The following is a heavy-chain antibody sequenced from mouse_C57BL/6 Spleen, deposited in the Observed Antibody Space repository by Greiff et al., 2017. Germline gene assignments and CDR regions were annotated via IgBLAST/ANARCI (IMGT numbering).Heavy chain of an antibody. CDR3: TTGGGYYY. CDR1: GFNIKDDY. Sequence: EVKVVESGAELVRPGASVKLSCTASGFNIKDDYMHWVKQRPEQGLEWIGWIDPENGDTEYASKFQGKATITADTSSNTAYLQLSSLTSEDTAVYYCTTGGGYYYWGQGTTLTVSS. CDR2: IDPENGDT. V-gene: IGHV14-4*01. D-gene: IGHD1-1*02. J-gene: IGHJ2*01.